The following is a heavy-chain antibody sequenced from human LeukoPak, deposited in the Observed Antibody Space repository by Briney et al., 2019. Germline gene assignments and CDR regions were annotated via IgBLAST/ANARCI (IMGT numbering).Heavy chain of an antibody. V-gene: IGHV4-39*01. Sequence: SETLSLTCTVSGGSISSSSYSWGWIRQPPGKGLEWIGSIYYSGSTYYNPSLKSRVTISVDTSKNQFSLKLSSVTAADTAVYYCARRGSGWPFDYWGQGTLVTVSS. CDR3: ARRGSGWPFDY. CDR1: GGSISSSSYS. D-gene: IGHD6-19*01. J-gene: IGHJ4*02. CDR2: IYYSGST.